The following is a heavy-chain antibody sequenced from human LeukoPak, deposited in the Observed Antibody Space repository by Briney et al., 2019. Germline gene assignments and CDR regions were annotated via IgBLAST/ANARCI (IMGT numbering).Heavy chain of an antibody. J-gene: IGHJ4*02. Sequence: GGSLRLSCVASGFTVSNNYMNWVRQAPGKGLEWVSYISSSGSNLYYADSVKGRFTISRDNAKNSLYLQMNSLRAEDTAVYYCARGWISDSFDYWGQGTLVTVSS. CDR3: ARGWISDSFDY. CDR2: ISSSGSNL. D-gene: IGHD5-12*01. CDR1: GFTVSNNY. V-gene: IGHV3-11*04.